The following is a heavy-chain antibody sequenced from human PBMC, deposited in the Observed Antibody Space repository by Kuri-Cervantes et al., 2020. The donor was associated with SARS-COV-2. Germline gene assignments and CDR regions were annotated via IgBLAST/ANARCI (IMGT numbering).Heavy chain of an antibody. V-gene: IGHV4-38-2*01. CDR2: TYHSGST. Sequence: SETLSLTCSVSGYSISSGYYWGWNRQPPGKGLEWIGSTYHSGSTYYNPSLNSRITISVDTSKNQFPLKMSSVNAADTAVYYCASGRREIVVVPTDMGMDVWGKGTTVTVSS. CDR1: GYSISSGYY. D-gene: IGHD2-2*01. J-gene: IGHJ6*03. CDR3: ASGRREIVVVPTDMGMDV.